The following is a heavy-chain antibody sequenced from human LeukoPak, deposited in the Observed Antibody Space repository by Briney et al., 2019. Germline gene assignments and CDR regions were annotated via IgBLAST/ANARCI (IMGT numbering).Heavy chain of an antibody. D-gene: IGHD3-10*01. V-gene: IGHV3-7*01. CDR3: ARDQLLWFGTFDY. CDR2: IKQDGSEK. J-gene: IGHJ4*02. Sequence: GGSLRLSCAASGFTFSSYWMSWVRQAPGKGLEWVANIKQDGSEKYYVDSVKGRFTISRDNAKNSLYLQMNSLRAENTAVYYCARDQLLWFGTFDYWGQGTLVTVSS. CDR1: GFTFSSYW.